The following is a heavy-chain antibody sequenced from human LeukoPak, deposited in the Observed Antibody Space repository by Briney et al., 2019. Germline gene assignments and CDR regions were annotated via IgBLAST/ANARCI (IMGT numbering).Heavy chain of an antibody. CDR3: ARDRDDYDYVWGSYRPFDY. CDR1: GYTFTGYY. CDR2: ISAYNGNT. Sequence: VASLKLSCKSSGYTFTGYYLHWMRQAPGQGLEWMGWISAYNGNTNYAQKLQGRVTMTTDTSTSTAYMELRSLRSDDTAVYYCARDRDDYDYVWGSYRPFDYWGQGTLVTVSS. J-gene: IGHJ4*02. V-gene: IGHV1-18*04. D-gene: IGHD3-16*02.